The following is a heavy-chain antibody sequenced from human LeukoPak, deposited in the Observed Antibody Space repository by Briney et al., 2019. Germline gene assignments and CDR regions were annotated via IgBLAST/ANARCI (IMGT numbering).Heavy chain of an antibody. V-gene: IGHV1-69*13. Sequence: SVKVSCKASGGTFISYAISWVRQAPGQGLEWMGGIIPIFGTANYAQKFQGRVTITADESTSTAYMELSSLRSEDTAVYYCARESRPLNPIDYFDYWGQGTLVTVSS. D-gene: IGHD1-14*01. CDR1: GGTFISYA. CDR3: ARESRPLNPIDYFDY. CDR2: IIPIFGTA. J-gene: IGHJ4*02.